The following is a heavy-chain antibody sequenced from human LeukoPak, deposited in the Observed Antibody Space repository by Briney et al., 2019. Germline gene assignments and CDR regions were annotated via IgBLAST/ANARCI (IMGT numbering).Heavy chain of an antibody. D-gene: IGHD6-13*01. CDR2: ISSSSSYI. CDR1: GFTFSSYS. CDR3: ARRGYSSSWYVDY. Sequence: GGSLRLSCVASGFTFSSYSMNWVRQAPGKGLEWVSSISSSSSYIYYADSVKGRFTISRDNAKNSLYLQMNSLRAEDTAVYYCARRGYSSSWYVDYWGQGTLVTVSS. V-gene: IGHV3-21*01. J-gene: IGHJ4*02.